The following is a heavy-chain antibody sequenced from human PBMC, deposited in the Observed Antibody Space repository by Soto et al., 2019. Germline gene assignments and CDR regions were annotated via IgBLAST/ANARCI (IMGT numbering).Heavy chain of an antibody. J-gene: IGHJ6*03. CDR1: GGSFSGYY. D-gene: IGHD2-2*01. Sequence: SETLSLTCAVYGGSFSGYYWSWIRQPPGKGLEWIGEINHSGSTNYNPSLKSRVTISVDTSKNQFSLKLSSVTAADPAVYYCARARNIVVVPAASRYYYYMDVWGKGTTVTVSS. CDR2: INHSGST. V-gene: IGHV4-34*01. CDR3: ARARNIVVVPAASRYYYYMDV.